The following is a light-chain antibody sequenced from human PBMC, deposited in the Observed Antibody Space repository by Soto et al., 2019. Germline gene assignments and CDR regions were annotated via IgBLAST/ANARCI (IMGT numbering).Light chain of an antibody. V-gene: IGKV3-11*01. J-gene: IGKJ3*01. CDR1: QSVSNNY. Sequence: EIVLTQSPGTLSLSPGERATLSCRASQSVSNNYLAWYQQKPGQAPRLLIYGASNRATGIPARFSGSGSGTDFTLTISSLEPEDFGVYFCQQRSYLPPGFTFGPGTKVDIK. CDR2: GAS. CDR3: QQRSYLPPGFT.